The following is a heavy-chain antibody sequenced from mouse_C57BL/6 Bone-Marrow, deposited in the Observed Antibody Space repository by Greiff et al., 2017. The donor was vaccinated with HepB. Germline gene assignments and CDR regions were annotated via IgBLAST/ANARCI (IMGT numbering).Heavy chain of an antibody. CDR3: ARTGTGGRYYIDY. D-gene: IGHD4-1*01. CDR2: IDPSDSYT. J-gene: IGHJ2*01. Sequence: QVQLQQPGAELVMPGASVKLSCKASGYTFTSYWMHWVKQRPGQGLEWIGEIDPSDSYTNYNQKFKGKSTLTVDKSSIPAYMQLSSLTSENSAVCYCARTGTGGRYYIDYWGQRTTLTVSS. V-gene: IGHV1-69*01. CDR1: GYTFTSYW.